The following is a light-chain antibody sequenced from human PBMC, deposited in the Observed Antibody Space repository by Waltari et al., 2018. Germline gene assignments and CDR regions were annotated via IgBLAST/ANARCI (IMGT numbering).Light chain of an antibody. CDR3: QTCDSTTSVV. Sequence: SYELTQPPSVSVSPGQTASTTCSGDKLGAEYVCWYQQKSGQSPILVIYDDSKRPSGIAERFSGSNSGNTATLTISGTQAIDEADYYCQTCDSTTSVVFGGGTKLTVL. CDR2: DDS. V-gene: IGLV3-1*01. CDR1: KLGAEY. J-gene: IGLJ2*01.